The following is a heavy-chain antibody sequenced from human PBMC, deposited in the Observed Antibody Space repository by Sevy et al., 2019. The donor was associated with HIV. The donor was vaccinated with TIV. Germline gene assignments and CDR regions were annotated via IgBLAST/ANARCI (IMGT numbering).Heavy chain of an antibody. CDR3: ARDVRITLVRGDIKDFYAMDV. CDR2: ISPYDGNR. V-gene: IGHV1-18*01. CDR1: GYTFTSYG. J-gene: IGHJ6*02. Sequence: ASVKVSCKASGYTFTSYGISWVRQAPGQGLEWLGWISPYDGNRNHIQKLQGRVTMTTDTSMNTAYMELRSLRTDDTAVYYCARDVRITLVRGDIKDFYAMDVWGQGTTVTVSS. D-gene: IGHD3-10*01.